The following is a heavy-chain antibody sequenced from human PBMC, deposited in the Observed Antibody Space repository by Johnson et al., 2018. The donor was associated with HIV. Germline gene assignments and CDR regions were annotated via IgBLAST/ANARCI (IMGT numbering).Heavy chain of an antibody. V-gene: IGHV3-30*03. J-gene: IGHJ3*02. CDR2: IPSAGTTQ. Sequence: QVQLVESGGGVVQPGRSLRLSCAVSGFTFSSFGMHWVRQAPGTGLEWMAVIPSAGTTQYYADSVKGRFTISRDNSKRMLYLQMNSLRAEDTAVYYCARPSVVTTLTTTPWAFDIWGQGTMVTVSS. CDR1: GFTFSSFG. CDR3: ARPSVVTTLTTTPWAFDI. D-gene: IGHD4-17*01.